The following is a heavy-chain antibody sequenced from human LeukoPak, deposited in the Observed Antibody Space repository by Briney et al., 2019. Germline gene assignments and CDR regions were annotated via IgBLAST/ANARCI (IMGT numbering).Heavy chain of an antibody. J-gene: IGHJ4*02. V-gene: IGHV3-48*03. CDR3: ARDSQRWGNFDS. D-gene: IGHD5-24*01. CDR1: GFTFSSYE. CDR2: ISSSGSTI. Sequence: PGGSLSLSCAVSGFTFSSYEMNWVRQAPGKGLEWVSYISSSGSTIYYADSVKGRFTISRDNAKNSLYLQMNRLRVEDTAVYYCARDSQRWGNFDSWGQGTLVSVSS.